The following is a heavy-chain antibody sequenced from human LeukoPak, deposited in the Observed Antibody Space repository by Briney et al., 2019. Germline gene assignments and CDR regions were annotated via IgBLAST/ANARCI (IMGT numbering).Heavy chain of an antibody. CDR2: INHSGST. CDR3: ARVIRGVISY. V-gene: IGHV4-34*01. J-gene: IGHJ4*02. CDR1: GGSFSGYY. D-gene: IGHD3-10*01. Sequence: SETLSLTCAVYGGSFSGYYWSWIRQPPGKGLEWIGEINHSGSTNYNPSLKSRVTISADTSKNQFSLKLSSVTAADTAVYYCARVIRGVISYWGQGTLVTVSS.